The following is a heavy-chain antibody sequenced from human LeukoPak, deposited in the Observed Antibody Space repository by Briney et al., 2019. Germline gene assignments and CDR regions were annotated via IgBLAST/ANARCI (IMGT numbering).Heavy chain of an antibody. CDR3: AKDSNYYDSSADY. CDR1: GFTFDDYS. Sequence: PGRSLRLSCAASGFTFDDYSMHWVRQAPGKGLEWVSGISWNSGSIGYADSVKGRFTISRDNAKHSLYLQMNSLRAEDTALYYCAKDSNYYDSSADYWGQGTLVTVSS. J-gene: IGHJ4*02. CDR2: ISWNSGSI. D-gene: IGHD3-22*01. V-gene: IGHV3-9*01.